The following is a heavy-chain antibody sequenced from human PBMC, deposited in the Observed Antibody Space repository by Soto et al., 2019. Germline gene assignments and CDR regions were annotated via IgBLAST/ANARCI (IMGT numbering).Heavy chain of an antibody. Sequence: ASVKVTCKASGYTFTSYAMRWVRQAPGQRLEWMGWISAYNGNTNYAQKLQGRVTMTTDTSTSAAYMELRSLRSDDTAVYYCARGEDGYNRYFDYWGQGTLVTVSS. D-gene: IGHD5-12*01. J-gene: IGHJ4*02. CDR3: ARGEDGYNRYFDY. CDR2: ISAYNGNT. V-gene: IGHV1-18*01. CDR1: GYTFTSYA.